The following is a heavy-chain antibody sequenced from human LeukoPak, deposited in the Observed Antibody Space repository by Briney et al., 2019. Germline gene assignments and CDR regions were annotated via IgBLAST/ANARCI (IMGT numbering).Heavy chain of an antibody. V-gene: IGHV1-18*01. CDR1: GYTFTSHG. D-gene: IGHD6-19*01. Sequence: ASVKVSCKASGYTFTSHGISWVRQAPGQGLEWMGWISAYNGNTNYAQKLQGRVTMTTDTSTSTAYMELRSLRSDDTAVYYCARAGIRDSSGWYWGYWGQGTLVTVSS. CDR2: ISAYNGNT. CDR3: ARAGIRDSSGWYWGY. J-gene: IGHJ4*02.